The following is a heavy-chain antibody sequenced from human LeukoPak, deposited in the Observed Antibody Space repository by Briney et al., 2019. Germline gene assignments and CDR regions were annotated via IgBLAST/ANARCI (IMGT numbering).Heavy chain of an antibody. CDR3: ARAQYYTDNTGYYYLHY. J-gene: IGHJ4*02. CDR2: ISSSGTTM. V-gene: IGHV3-48*01. D-gene: IGHD3-22*01. CDR1: GFTFSRYH. Sequence: GGSLRLSCVGSGFTFSRYHMNWVRQVPGKGLEWISYISSSGTTMYYADSVKGRFTVSRDNARNSLYLQTNSLRAEDTAVYYCARAQYYTDNTGYYYLHYWGQGTLVTVSS.